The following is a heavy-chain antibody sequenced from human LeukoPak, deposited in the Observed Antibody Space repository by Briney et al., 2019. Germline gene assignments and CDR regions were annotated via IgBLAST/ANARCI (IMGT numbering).Heavy chain of an antibody. D-gene: IGHD1-7*01. CDR1: GFTFSSSW. J-gene: IGHJ4*02. Sequence: GGSLRLSCAASGFTFSSSWMNWVRQAPGKGLKWVSYIRSGGTNTDYTGSVKGRFTISRDNAKNSLYLQMNSLRAEDTAVYYCARMNYVSSGWGAPFDYWGQGTLVTVSS. CDR2: IRSGGTNT. CDR3: ARMNYVSSGWGAPFDY. V-gene: IGHV3-48*04.